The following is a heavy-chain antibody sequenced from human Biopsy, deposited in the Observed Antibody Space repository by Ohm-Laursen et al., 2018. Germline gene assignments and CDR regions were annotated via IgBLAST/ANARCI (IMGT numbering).Heavy chain of an antibody. D-gene: IGHD2-15*01. V-gene: IGHV4-34*08. J-gene: IGHJ4*02. CDR2: INQAGTT. CDR1: GKTFSDYQ. CDR3: GNEVHGRDY. Sequence: GTLSLTCVVFGKTFSDYQWSWIRQPPGKGLEWIGQINQAGTTNYNPSLKSRVSISADASKYEFSLRLTSVTAADVAVYLCGNEVHGRDYWGLGAQVTVSS.